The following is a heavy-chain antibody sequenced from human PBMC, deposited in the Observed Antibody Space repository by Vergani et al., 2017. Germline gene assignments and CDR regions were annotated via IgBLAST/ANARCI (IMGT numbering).Heavy chain of an antibody. CDR3: ARGRGNGIRLYGY. Sequence: QLHLQESGPGLVKPSETLSLTCAVYGGSFSGYYWSWIRQPPGKGLEWIGEINHSGSTNYNPSLKSRVTISVDTSKNQFSLKLSSVTAADTAVYYCARGRGNGIRLYGYWGQGTLVTVSS. J-gene: IGHJ4*02. D-gene: IGHD5-18*01. CDR2: INHSGST. V-gene: IGHV4-34*01. CDR1: GGSFSGYY.